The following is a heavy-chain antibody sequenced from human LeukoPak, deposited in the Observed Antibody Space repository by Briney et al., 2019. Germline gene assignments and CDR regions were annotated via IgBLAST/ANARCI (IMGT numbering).Heavy chain of an antibody. CDR3: ARGGGVFDY. J-gene: IGHJ4*02. CDR2: ISGYNGNT. V-gene: IGHV1-18*01. CDR1: GYTFTNCG. Sequence: ASVKVSCKASGYTFTNCGISWVRQAPGQGLEWMGWISGYNGNTNYAQKLQGRVSMTTDTPTTTAYMELRSLTSDDTAVYYCARGGGVFDYWGQGTLVTVSS. D-gene: IGHD1-26*01.